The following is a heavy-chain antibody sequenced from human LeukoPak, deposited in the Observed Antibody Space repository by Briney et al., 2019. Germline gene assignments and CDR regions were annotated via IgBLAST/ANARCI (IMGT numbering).Heavy chain of an antibody. Sequence: SQTLSLTCTVSGGSISSGSYYWSWIRQPAGKGLEWIGRIYTSGSTNYNPSLKSRVTISVDTSKNQFSLKLSSVTAADTAVYYCARVLQRAFFDYWGQGTLVTVSS. CDR2: IYTSGST. D-gene: IGHD3-3*02. V-gene: IGHV4-61*02. CDR1: GGSISSGSYY. J-gene: IGHJ4*02. CDR3: ARVLQRAFFDY.